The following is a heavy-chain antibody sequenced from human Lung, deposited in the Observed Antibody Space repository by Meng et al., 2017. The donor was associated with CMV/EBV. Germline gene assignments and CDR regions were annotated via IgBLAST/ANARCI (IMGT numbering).Heavy chain of an antibody. CDR1: GGSMGRGTYH. J-gene: IGHJ5*02. D-gene: IGHD3-10*01. V-gene: IGHV4-39*07. CDR3: ALTMDNWFDP. Sequence: SXTLSLXCTVSGGSMGRGTYHWAWIRQPPGKGLEWIGSIYYSGTTCYNPSLKSRVTISGDTSKNQFYLSLHSLTAADTAVYYCALTMDNWFDPLGQGTPVTVSS. CDR2: IYYSGTT.